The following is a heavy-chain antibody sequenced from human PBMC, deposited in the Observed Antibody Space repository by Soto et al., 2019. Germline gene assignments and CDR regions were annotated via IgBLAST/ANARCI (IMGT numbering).Heavy chain of an antibody. CDR1: GFTFSSYA. D-gene: IGHD6-19*01. V-gene: IGHV3-30-3*01. J-gene: IGHJ4*02. CDR2: ISYDGSNK. CDR3: ARASNGWYYDY. Sequence: QVQLVESGGGVVQPGRSLRLSWAASGFTFSSYAMHWVRQAPGKGLEWVAVISYDGSNKYYADSVKGRFTISRDNSKNTLYLQMNSLRAEDTAVYYCARASNGWYYDYWGQGTLVTVSS.